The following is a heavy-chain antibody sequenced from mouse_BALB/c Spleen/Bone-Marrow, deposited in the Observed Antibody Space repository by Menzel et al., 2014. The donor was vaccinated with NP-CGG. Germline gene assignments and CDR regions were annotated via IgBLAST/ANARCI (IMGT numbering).Heavy chain of an antibody. CDR3: TRGYYPYYYAMDY. J-gene: IGHJ4*01. D-gene: IGHD2-3*01. CDR2: IYPGSGST. CDR1: GYTFTSYW. Sequence: LQQPGSELVRPGASVKLSCKASGYTFTSYWMHWVKQRHGQGLEWIGNIYPGSGSTNYDEKFKSKGTLTVDTSSSTAYMHLSSLTSEDSAVYYCTRGYYPYYYAMDYWGQRTSVTVSS. V-gene: IGHV1S22*01.